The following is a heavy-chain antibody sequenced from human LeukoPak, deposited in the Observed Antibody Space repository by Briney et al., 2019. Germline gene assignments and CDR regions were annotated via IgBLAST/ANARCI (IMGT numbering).Heavy chain of an antibody. CDR1: GYTFTSYG. D-gene: IGHD3-9*01. CDR3: ARGIPVLRYFDWLSREGSYFDY. V-gene: IGHV1-18*01. Sequence: ASVKVSCKASGYTFTSYGISWLRQAPGQGLEWMGWISAYNGNTNYAQKLQGRVTMTTDTSTSTAYMELRSLRSDDTAVYYCARGIPVLRYFDWLSREGSYFDYWGQGTLVTVSS. J-gene: IGHJ4*02. CDR2: ISAYNGNT.